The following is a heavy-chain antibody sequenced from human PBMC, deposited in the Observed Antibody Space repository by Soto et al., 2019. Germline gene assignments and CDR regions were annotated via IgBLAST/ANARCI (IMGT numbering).Heavy chain of an antibody. CDR1: GFPFSIYG. Sequence: GGSLRLSCAASGFPFSIYGMHWVRQAPGKGLDWVGVIWYDGSNKDYAESVKGRFTISRDNSKNMLYLQMNSLRADDTAVYYCASSISWGQGTLVTVSS. CDR2: IWYDGSNK. CDR3: ASSIS. J-gene: IGHJ4*02. V-gene: IGHV3-33*03.